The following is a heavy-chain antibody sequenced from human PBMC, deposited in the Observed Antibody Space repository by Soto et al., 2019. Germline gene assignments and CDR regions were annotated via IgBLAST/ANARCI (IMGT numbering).Heavy chain of an antibody. D-gene: IGHD6-19*01. CDR1: GYTFTGYY. Sequence: ASVKVSCKASGYTFTGYYMHWVRQAPGQGLEWMGWINPNSGGTNYAQKFQGWVTMTRDTSISTAYMELSRLRSDDTAVYYCARDLFVAVAVSWGKVAVDGMDVWGQGTTVTVSS. CDR2: INPNSGGT. CDR3: ARDLFVAVAVSWGKVAVDGMDV. V-gene: IGHV1-2*04. J-gene: IGHJ6*02.